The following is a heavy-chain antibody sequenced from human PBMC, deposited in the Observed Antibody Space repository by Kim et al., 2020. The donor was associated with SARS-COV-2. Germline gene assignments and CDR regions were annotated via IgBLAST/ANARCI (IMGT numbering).Heavy chain of an antibody. V-gene: IGHV1-3*01. Sequence: ASVKVSCKASGYTFTSYAMHWVRQAPGQRLEWMGWINAGNGNTKYSQKFQGRVTITRDTSASTAYMELSSLRSEDTAVYFCGRGSGMATIYYFDYWGQGTLVTVSS. CDR3: GRGSGMATIYYFDY. J-gene: IGHJ4*02. D-gene: IGHD5-12*01. CDR1: GYTFTSYA. CDR2: INAGNGNT.